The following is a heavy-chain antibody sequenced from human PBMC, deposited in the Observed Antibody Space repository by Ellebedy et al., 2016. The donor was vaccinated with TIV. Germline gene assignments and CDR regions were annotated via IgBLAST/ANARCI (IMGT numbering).Heavy chain of an antibody. Sequence: SETLSLTXAVYGGSFSGYYWSWIRQPPGKGLEWIGEINHSGSTNYNPSLKSRVTISVDTSKNQFSLKLSSVTAADTAVYYCARNLILAVAGPYGMDVWGQGTTVTVSS. CDR3: ARNLILAVAGPYGMDV. D-gene: IGHD6-19*01. CDR2: INHSGST. J-gene: IGHJ6*02. CDR1: GGSFSGYY. V-gene: IGHV4-34*01.